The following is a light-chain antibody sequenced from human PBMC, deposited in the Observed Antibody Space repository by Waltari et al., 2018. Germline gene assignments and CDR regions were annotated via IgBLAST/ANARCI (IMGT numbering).Light chain of an antibody. Sequence: QSALTQPASVSGSPRQSITISCTGNRSHGGNYKLFSWYQQSPGKAPKLIIFAVNKRPAGASNRFSGAKSGNTASLTISGLQSDDEGDYHCCSYAGAGSLIFGGGTKLTVV. CDR2: AVN. CDR1: RSHGGNYKL. CDR3: CSYAGAGSLI. J-gene: IGLJ2*01. V-gene: IGLV2-23*02.